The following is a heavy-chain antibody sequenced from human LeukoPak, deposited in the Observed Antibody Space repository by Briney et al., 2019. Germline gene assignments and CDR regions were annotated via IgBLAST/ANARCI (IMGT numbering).Heavy chain of an antibody. V-gene: IGHV4-39*01. CDR3: ARQLHIVVVVAAWFDP. Sequence: SETLSLTCTVSGGSISSSSYYWGWIRQPPGKGLEWIGSIYYSGSTYYNPSLKSRVTISVDTSKNQFSLELSSVTAADTAVYYCARQLHIVVVVAAWFDPWGQGTLVTVSS. CDR1: GGSISSSSYY. D-gene: IGHD2-15*01. CDR2: IYYSGST. J-gene: IGHJ5*02.